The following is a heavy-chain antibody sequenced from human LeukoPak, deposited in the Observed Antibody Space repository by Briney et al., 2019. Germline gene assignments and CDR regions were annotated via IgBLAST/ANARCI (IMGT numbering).Heavy chain of an antibody. D-gene: IGHD3-22*01. CDR2: INHSGST. Sequence: SETLSLTCAVYGGSFSGYYWSWIRQPPGKGLEWIGEINHSGSTNYNPSLKSRVTISVDTSKNQFSLKLSSVTAADTAVYYCARGLRDSSGPPEYYFDYWGQGTLVTVSS. V-gene: IGHV4-34*01. CDR3: ARGLRDSSGPPEYYFDY. J-gene: IGHJ4*02. CDR1: GGSFSGYY.